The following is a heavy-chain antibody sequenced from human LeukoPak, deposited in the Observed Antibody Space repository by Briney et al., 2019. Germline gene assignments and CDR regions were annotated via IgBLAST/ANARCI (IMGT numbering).Heavy chain of an antibody. CDR3: ARSSSTSWPTYYFDY. D-gene: IGHD2-2*01. Sequence: GGSLRLSCAASGFTFSTYWMSWVRQTPAKGLEWVANIKQDGSEKYYVDSVKGRFTISRDNSKNSLYLQMNSLRAEDTAVYYCARSSSTSWPTYYFDYWGQGILVTVSS. CDR2: IKQDGSEK. V-gene: IGHV3-7*01. CDR1: GFTFSTYW. J-gene: IGHJ4*02.